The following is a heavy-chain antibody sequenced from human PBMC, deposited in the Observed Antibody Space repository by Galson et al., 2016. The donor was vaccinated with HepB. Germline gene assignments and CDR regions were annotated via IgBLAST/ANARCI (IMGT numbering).Heavy chain of an antibody. CDR2: IYLGGRT. D-gene: IGHD5-12*01. V-gene: IGHV4-4*02. Sequence: SETLSLTCDVLGGSISSANWWSWVRQPPGKGLEWIGEIYLGGRTHYNPFLESRITISIDNSNNRFSLHLNSATAADTAVYYCARHLATAGTRGFDYWGQGTLVTVSS. CDR3: ARHLATAGTRGFDY. CDR1: GGSISSANW. J-gene: IGHJ4*02.